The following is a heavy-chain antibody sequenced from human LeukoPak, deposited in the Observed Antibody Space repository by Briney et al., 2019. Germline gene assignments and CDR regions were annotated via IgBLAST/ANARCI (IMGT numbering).Heavy chain of an antibody. CDR2: IIPIFGTA. CDR1: GGTFSSYA. D-gene: IGHD5-18*01. V-gene: IGHV1-69*05. CDR3: ARGSIVDTAMVSYFDY. Sequence: SVKVSCKASGGTFSSYAISWVRQAPGQGLEWMGGIIPIFGTANYAQKFQGRVTITTDESASTAYMELSSLRSEDTAVYYCARGSIVDTAMVSYFDYWGQGTLVTVSS. J-gene: IGHJ4*02.